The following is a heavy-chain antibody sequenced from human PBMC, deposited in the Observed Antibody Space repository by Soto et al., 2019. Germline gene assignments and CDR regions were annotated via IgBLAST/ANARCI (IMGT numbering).Heavy chain of an antibody. D-gene: IGHD2-8*01. J-gene: IGHJ4*02. CDR3: ARVLRGGSPYAPVDY. CDR1: GFTFSIYA. CDR2: ISSNGGST. Sequence: PGGSLRLSCAASGFTFSIYAFHWVRQAPGKGLEYVSSISSNGGSTYYANSVKGRFTISRDNSKNTLSLQMGSLRTEDMGVYYCARVLRGGSPYAPVDYWGQGTRVTVSS. V-gene: IGHV3-64*01.